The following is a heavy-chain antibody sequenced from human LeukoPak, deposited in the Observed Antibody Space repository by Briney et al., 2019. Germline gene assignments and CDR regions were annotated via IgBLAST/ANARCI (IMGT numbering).Heavy chain of an antibody. CDR2: ISYDGSNK. Sequence: SGGSLRLSCAASGFTFSSYAMHWVRQAPGKGLEWVAVISYDGSNKYYADSVKGRFTISRDNSKNTLYLQMNSLRAEDTALYYCARAEFNYYDSSDLGRNAFDIWGQGTMVTVSS. D-gene: IGHD3-22*01. CDR1: GFTFSSYA. V-gene: IGHV3-30*04. CDR3: ARAEFNYYDSSDLGRNAFDI. J-gene: IGHJ3*02.